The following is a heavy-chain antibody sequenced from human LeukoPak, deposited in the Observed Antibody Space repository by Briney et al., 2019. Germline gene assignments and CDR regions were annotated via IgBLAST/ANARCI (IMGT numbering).Heavy chain of an antibody. V-gene: IGHV3-48*03. CDR3: ARDHAGYSYGYAY. CDR1: GFTFDTYE. CDR2: IASSSTAM. D-gene: IGHD5-18*01. J-gene: IGHJ4*02. Sequence: PGGSLRLSCVASGFTFDTYEMNWVRQAPGKGLEWLSYIASSSTAMYYADSVKGRFTISRDNAKNSLFLQMNNLRAEDTDVYYCARDHAGYSYGYAYWGQGAVVTVSS.